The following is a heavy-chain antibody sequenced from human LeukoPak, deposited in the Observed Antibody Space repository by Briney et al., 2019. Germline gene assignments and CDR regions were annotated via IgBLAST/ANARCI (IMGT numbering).Heavy chain of an antibody. J-gene: IGHJ5*02. CDR1: GGTFSSYA. D-gene: IGHD3-10*01. V-gene: IGHV1-69*06. CDR2: IIPIFGTA. Sequence: GASVKVSCKASGGTFSSYAISWVRQAPGQGLEWMGGIIPIFGTANYAQKFQGRVTMTEDTSTDTAYMELSSLRSEDTAVYYCATDPITMVRGVIIEGFDPWGQGTLVTVSS. CDR3: ATDPITMVRGVIIEGFDP.